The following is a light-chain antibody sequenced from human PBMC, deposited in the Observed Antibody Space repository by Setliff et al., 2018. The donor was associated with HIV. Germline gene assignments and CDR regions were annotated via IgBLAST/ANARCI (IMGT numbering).Light chain of an antibody. V-gene: IGLV2-23*02. J-gene: IGLJ3*02. CDR3: CSYAGSSTLV. CDR2: DVT. CDR1: NRDVGNYNY. Sequence: QSALTQPASVSGSPGQSITISCTGSNRDVGNYNYVSWYRQHPGKAPKLLIYDVTKRPSGVSNRFSGSKSDNTASLTISGLQAEDEADYYCCSYAGSSTLVFGGGTKVTV.